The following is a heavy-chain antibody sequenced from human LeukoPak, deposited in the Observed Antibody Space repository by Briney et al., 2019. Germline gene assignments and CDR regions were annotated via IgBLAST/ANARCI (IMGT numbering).Heavy chain of an antibody. Sequence: SVKVSCKAAGYTFTSHGFIWLRQAPGQGLEWMGGIIPIFGTANYAQKFQGRVTITADESTSTAYMELSSLRSEDTAVYYCARGRRRDGYNVSYYFDYWGQGTLVTVSS. V-gene: IGHV1-69*13. D-gene: IGHD5-24*01. CDR1: GYTFTSHG. CDR3: ARGRRRDGYNVSYYFDY. J-gene: IGHJ4*02. CDR2: IIPIFGTA.